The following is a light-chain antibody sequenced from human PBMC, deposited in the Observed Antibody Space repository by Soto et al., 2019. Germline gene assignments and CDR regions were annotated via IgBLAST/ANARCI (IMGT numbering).Light chain of an antibody. Sequence: DIQMTQSPSTLSAAVGDAVTITCRASQSFNSWLAWYQQKPGKAPKLLIYDASSLRSGVPSRFSGSQSVTEFTLTISSLQPDDFATYYCQQYNSFSLTFGQGTKVEIK. J-gene: IGKJ1*01. CDR2: DAS. CDR1: QSFNSW. V-gene: IGKV1-5*01. CDR3: QQYNSFSLT.